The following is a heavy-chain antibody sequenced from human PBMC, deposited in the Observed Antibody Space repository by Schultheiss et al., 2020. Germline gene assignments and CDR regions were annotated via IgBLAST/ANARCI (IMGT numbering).Heavy chain of an antibody. J-gene: IGHJ4*02. D-gene: IGHD6-6*01. CDR3: ARGGVAARYYSDY. CDR1: GGSISSGSYY. V-gene: IGHV4-61*10. Sequence: SETLSLTCTVSGGSISSGSYYWSWIRQPAGKGLEWIGYIYYSGSTYYNPSLKSRVTISVDTSKNQFSLKLSSVTAADTAVYYCARGGVAARYYSDYWGQGTLVTVSS. CDR2: IYYSGST.